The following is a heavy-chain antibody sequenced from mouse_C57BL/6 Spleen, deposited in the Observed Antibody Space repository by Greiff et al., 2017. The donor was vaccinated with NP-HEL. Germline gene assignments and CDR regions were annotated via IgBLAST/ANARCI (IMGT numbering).Heavy chain of an antibody. CDR3: ARAGGYYGYFDV. CDR1: GYSITSGYY. Sequence: EVKLMESGPGLVKPSQSLSLTCSVTGYSITSGYYWNWIRQFPGNKLEWMGYISYDGSNNYNPSLQNRISITRDTSKNQFFLKLNSVTTEDTATYYCARAGGYYGYFDVWGTGTTVTVSS. D-gene: IGHD2-2*01. CDR2: ISYDGSN. J-gene: IGHJ1*03. V-gene: IGHV3-6*01.